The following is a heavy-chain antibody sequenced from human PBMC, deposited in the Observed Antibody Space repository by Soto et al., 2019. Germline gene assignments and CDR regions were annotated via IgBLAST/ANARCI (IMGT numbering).Heavy chain of an antibody. V-gene: IGHV3-11*04. CDR3: ARDLLAGMDV. J-gene: IGHJ6*02. CDR1: GFTFSDYY. Sequence: GGSLRLSCAASGFTFSDYYMSWVRQAPGKGLEWVSYISSSGSKIYSADSLKGRFTISRDNAKNSLYLQMNSLRAEDTAVYYCARDLLAGMDVWGQGTTVTVSS. CDR2: ISSSGSKI.